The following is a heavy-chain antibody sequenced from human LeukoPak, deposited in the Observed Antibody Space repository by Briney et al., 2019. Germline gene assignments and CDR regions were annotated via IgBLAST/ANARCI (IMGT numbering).Heavy chain of an antibody. Sequence: PGGSLRLSCAASGFTVSSNYMSWVRQAPGKGLQWLAYISPSGGNTLYADSVKGRFTISRDNAKNSVYLQMNSLTPEDTAMYYCASRRSGWPNDAFDIWGQGTMVTVTS. CDR3: ASRRSGWPNDAFDI. CDR2: ISPSGGNT. V-gene: IGHV3-11*06. CDR1: GFTVSSNY. D-gene: IGHD6-19*01. J-gene: IGHJ3*02.